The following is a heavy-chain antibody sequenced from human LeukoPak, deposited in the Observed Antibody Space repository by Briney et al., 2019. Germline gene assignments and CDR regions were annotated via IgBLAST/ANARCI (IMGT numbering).Heavy chain of an antibody. Sequence: GGSLRLSCAASGFTFSDYYMSWIRQAPGKGLEWVSSISSSSSYIYYADSVKGRFTISRDNAKNSLYLQMNSLRAEDTAVYYCARAAAAAGVGLPGYWGQGTLVTASS. D-gene: IGHD6-13*01. V-gene: IGHV3-11*06. CDR2: ISSSSSYI. CDR1: GFTFSDYY. CDR3: ARAAAAAGVGLPGY. J-gene: IGHJ4*02.